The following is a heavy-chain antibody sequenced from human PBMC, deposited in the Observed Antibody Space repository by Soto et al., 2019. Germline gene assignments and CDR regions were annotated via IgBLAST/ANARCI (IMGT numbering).Heavy chain of an antibody. V-gene: IGHV3-48*04. J-gene: IGHJ6*02. CDR2: ISSSGSTI. CDR3: ARARGSSTSRLLYYYYGMDV. Sequence: GGSLRLSCSASGFTFSSYAMHWVRQAPGKGLEYVSYISSSGSTIYYADSVKGRFTISRDNAKNSLYLQMNSLRAEDTAVYYCARARGSSTSRLLYYYYGMDVWGQGTTVTVSS. CDR1: GFTFSSYA. D-gene: IGHD2-2*01.